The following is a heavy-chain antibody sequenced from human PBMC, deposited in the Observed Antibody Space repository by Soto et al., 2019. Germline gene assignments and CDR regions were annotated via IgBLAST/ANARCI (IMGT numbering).Heavy chain of an antibody. V-gene: IGHV5-51*01. Sequence: GESLKISCKGSGYNFTTYWIGWVRQMPGKGLEWRGIIYPGDANTRSSPSFQGQVTSSADNPISIAYLQWNSLKASDTAMYYGPRRSRSSMANMNFWGQGTTVTVSS. J-gene: IGHJ6*02. CDR1: GYNFTTYW. CDR2: IYPGDANT. CDR3: PRRSRSSMANMNF. D-gene: IGHD6-6*01.